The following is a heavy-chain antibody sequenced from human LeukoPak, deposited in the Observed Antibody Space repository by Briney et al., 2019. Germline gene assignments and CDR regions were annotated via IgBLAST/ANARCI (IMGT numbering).Heavy chain of an antibody. CDR2: ISSSNHYI. D-gene: IGHD3-10*01. CDR1: GFTFSSYS. CDR3: ARRISAEMDV. J-gene: IGHJ6*04. V-gene: IGHV3-21*01. Sequence: PGGSLRLSCAASGFTFSSYSMNWVRQAPGKGLEWVSSISSSNHYIYYADSVKGRFTISRDNAKNSLHLQMNSLRAEDTAVYYCARRISAEMDVWGKGTTVTVSS.